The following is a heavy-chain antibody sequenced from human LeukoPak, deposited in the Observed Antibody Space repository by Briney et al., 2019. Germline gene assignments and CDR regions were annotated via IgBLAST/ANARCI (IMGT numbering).Heavy chain of an antibody. Sequence: GAPLSLSCASSGFTFSNYAMNWLRQPAGKGLGFVSTISGSGTNTYYADSVKGRFTISRDNSKTTLYLQMHSLRAEDTAVYYCAKDLSASPMYSFDFWGQGTLVTVSS. CDR3: AKDLSASPMYSFDF. J-gene: IGHJ4*02. V-gene: IGHV3-23*01. CDR1: GFTFSNYA. CDR2: ISGSGTNT.